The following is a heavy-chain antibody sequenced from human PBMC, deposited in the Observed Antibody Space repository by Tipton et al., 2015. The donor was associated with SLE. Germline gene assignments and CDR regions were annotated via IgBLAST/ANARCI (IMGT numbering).Heavy chain of an antibody. J-gene: IGHJ2*01. CDR3: ARLIAVGTDYFGL. D-gene: IGHD6-13*01. CDR2: IYYSETT. Sequence: TLSLTCTVSGGSINNFYWSWLRQPPGKGLEWIGYIYYSETTNYNPSLKSRVTISVDTSKNQFSLRLRSVTAADTAVYYCARLIAVGTDYFGLWGRGTLVTVSS. V-gene: IGHV4-59*01. CDR1: GGSINNFY.